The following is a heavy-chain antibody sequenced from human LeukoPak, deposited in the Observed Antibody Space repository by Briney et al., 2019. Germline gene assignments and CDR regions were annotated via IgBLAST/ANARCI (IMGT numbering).Heavy chain of an antibody. J-gene: IGHJ4*02. CDR1: GFTFDDYA. D-gene: IGHD6-19*01. Sequence: GGSLRLSCAASGFTFDDYAMHWVRQAPGKGLEWVSGISWNSGSIGYADSVKGRFTISRDNAKNSLYLQMNSLRAEDMALYYCAKDIGSGWYGGGYDYWGQGTLVTVSS. V-gene: IGHV3-9*03. CDR2: ISWNSGSI. CDR3: AKDIGSGWYGGGYDY.